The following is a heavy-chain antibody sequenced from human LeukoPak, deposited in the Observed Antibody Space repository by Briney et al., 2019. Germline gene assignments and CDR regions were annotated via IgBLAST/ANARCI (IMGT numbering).Heavy chain of an antibody. D-gene: IGHD6-6*01. CDR1: GYTFTSYD. CDR3: ARGRAARRSVRFDY. J-gene: IGHJ4*02. V-gene: IGHV1-8*01. CDR2: MNPNSGNT. Sequence: ASVTVSCKASGYTFTSYDINWVRQATGQGLEWMGWMNPNSGNTGYAQKFQGRVTMTRNTSISTAYMELSSLRSEDTAVYYCARGRAARRSVRFDYWGQGTLVTVSA.